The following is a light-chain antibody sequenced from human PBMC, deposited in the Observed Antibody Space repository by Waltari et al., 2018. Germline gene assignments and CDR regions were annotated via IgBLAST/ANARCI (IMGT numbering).Light chain of an antibody. J-gene: IGKJ4*01. CDR2: DAS. CDR1: QSISSH. CDR3: QQPPLT. Sequence: EIVLTQSPGTLSLSPGERATLSCRASQSISSHLAWYQQKPGQAPRLLICDASKRATGIPARFSCSGSGTDFTLTISSLEPEDFAVYYCQQPPLTFGGGTKVEI. V-gene: IGKV3-11*01.